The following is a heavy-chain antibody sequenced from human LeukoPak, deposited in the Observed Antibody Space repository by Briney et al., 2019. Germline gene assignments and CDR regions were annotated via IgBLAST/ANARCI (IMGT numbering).Heavy chain of an antibody. J-gene: IGHJ5*02. V-gene: IGHV1-69*05. CDR2: IIPIFGTA. Sequence: SVKVSCKASGGTFSSYAISWVRQAPGQGLEWMGRIIPIFGTANYAQKFQGRVTITTDESTSTAYMELSSLRSEDTAVYYCARDLYDFWSGYTNWFXXWGQGTLVT. CDR1: GGTFSSYA. CDR3: ARDLYDFWSGYTNWFXX. D-gene: IGHD3-3*01.